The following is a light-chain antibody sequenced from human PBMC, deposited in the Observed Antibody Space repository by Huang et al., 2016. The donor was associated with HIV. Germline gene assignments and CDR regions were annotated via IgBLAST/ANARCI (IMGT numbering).Light chain of an antibody. Sequence: EIVLTQSPATLSLPPGERATLSCRASQSVGTYLAWYQQKPGQAPRLFIYDASHRATGIPARFSGSGSGTDFTLTINSLEPEDFAVYYCQQRSDWPITFGQGTRLEIK. CDR3: QQRSDWPIT. CDR2: DAS. CDR1: QSVGTY. J-gene: IGKJ5*01. V-gene: IGKV3-11*01.